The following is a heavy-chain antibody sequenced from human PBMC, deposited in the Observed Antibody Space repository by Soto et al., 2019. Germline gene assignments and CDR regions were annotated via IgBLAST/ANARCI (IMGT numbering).Heavy chain of an antibody. CDR3: ASSMVATEFAFDY. Sequence: PGGSLRLSCAASGFTFSDYYMSWIRQAPGKGLEWVSYISSSSSYTNYADSVKGRFTISRDNAKNSLYLQMNSLRAEDTAVYYCASSMVATEFAFDYWGQGTLVTVSS. D-gene: IGHD5-12*01. CDR1: GFTFSDYY. CDR2: ISSSSSYT. J-gene: IGHJ4*02. V-gene: IGHV3-11*03.